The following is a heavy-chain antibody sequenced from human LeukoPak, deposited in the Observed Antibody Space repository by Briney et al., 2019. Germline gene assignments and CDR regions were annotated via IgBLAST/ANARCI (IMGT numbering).Heavy chain of an antibody. D-gene: IGHD3-22*01. CDR1: GYTFTSYY. V-gene: IGHV1-46*01. Sequence: ASVKVSCKASGYTFTSYYMHWVRQAPGQGLEWMGIINPSGGGTSYAQKFQGRVTMTRDTSISTAYMELSRLRSDDTAVYYCTTYYYDSSGYYPAGWWGQGTLVTVSS. CDR2: INPSGGGT. CDR3: TTYYYDSSGYYPAGW. J-gene: IGHJ4*02.